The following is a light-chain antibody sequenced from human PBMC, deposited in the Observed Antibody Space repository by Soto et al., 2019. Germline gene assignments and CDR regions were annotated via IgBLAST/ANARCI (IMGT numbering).Light chain of an antibody. Sequence: QSALTQPASVSWSPGQSIPLSCTGTSSDVGSYNLVSWYQQHPGKAPKLMIYEVSKRPSGVSNRFSGSKSGNTASLTISGLQAEDEADYYCCSYAGSRDYVFGTGTKVTVL. V-gene: IGLV2-23*02. CDR2: EVS. CDR1: SSDVGSYNL. CDR3: CSYAGSRDYV. J-gene: IGLJ1*01.